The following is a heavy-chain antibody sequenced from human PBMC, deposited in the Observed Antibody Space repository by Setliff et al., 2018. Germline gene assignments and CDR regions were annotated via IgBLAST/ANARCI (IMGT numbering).Heavy chain of an antibody. Sequence: PSETLSLTCTVSGGSISRYHWSWIRQPPGKGLEWIGYIQTSGTTNYNPSLKSRVTISVDTSKNQFSLKVSSVTAADTAVYYCARAPPNRYSGSYEYFYMDVWGKGTTVTVSS. CDR1: GGSISRYH. CDR3: ARAPPNRYSGSYEYFYMDV. CDR2: IQTSGTT. D-gene: IGHD1-26*01. J-gene: IGHJ6*03. V-gene: IGHV4-4*08.